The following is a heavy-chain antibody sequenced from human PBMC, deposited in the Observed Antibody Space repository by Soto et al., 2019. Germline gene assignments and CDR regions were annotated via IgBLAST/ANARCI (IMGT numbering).Heavy chain of an antibody. CDR3: ARDRGVVVPAAIFDP. Sequence: XATLYLTCTVSGGSISSYYWSWIRQPPGKGLEWIGYIYYSGSTNYNPSLKSRVTISVDTSKNQFSLKLSSVTAADTAVYYCARDRGVVVPAAIFDPWGQGTLVTVS. CDR1: GGSISSYY. CDR2: IYYSGST. D-gene: IGHD2-2*01. V-gene: IGHV4-59*01. J-gene: IGHJ5*02.